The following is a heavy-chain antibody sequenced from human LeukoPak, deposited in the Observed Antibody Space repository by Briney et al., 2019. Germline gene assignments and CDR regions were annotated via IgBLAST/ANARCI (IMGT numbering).Heavy chain of an antibody. Sequence: SETLSLTCTVSGGSISSSSYYWGWIRQPPGKGLEWIGSIYYSGSTYHNPSLKSRVTISVDTSKNQFSLKLSSVTAADTAVYYCARDSSGYYPFANWGQGTLVTVSS. CDR2: IYYSGST. D-gene: IGHD3-22*01. J-gene: IGHJ4*02. CDR1: GGSISSSSYY. V-gene: IGHV4-39*07. CDR3: ARDSSGYYPFAN.